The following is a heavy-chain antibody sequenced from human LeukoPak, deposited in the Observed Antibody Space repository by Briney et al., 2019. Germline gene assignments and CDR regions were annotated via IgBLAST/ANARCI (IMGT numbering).Heavy chain of an antibody. CDR1: GFTFSSDG. Sequence: PGGSLRLSCAAAGFTFSSDGMRCVRQAPGGGVEWVSAISSSGVSTYYTDSVKGRFTISRDNSKNTLYLQMNSLRAEPTAIYYCAPTSTLTTGRWFDPWGQGTLVTVSS. CDR3: APTSTLTTGRWFDP. J-gene: IGHJ5*02. D-gene: IGHD4-17*01. CDR2: ISSSGVST. V-gene: IGHV3-23*01.